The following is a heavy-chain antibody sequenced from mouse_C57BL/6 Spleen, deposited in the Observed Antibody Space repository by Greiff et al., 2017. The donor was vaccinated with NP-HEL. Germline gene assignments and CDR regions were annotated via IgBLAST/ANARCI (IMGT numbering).Heavy chain of an antibody. J-gene: IGHJ3*01. CDR1: GFTFSDYG. V-gene: IGHV5-17*01. CDR2: ISSGSSTI. D-gene: IGHD1-1*01. CDR3: ARGVPYYYGSSSVAY. Sequence: EVQLVESGGGLVKPGGSLKLSCAASGFTFSDYGMHWVRQAPEKGLEWVAYISSGSSTIYYADTVKGRFTISRDNAKNTLFLQMTSLRSEDTAMYYCARGVPYYYGSSSVAYWGQGTLVTVSA.